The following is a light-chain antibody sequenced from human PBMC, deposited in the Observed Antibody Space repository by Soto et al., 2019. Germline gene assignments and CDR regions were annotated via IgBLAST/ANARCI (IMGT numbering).Light chain of an antibody. CDR3: QQYGSSPQT. CDR1: QSVSSY. V-gene: IGKV3-20*01. CDR2: GAS. Sequence: IVLTQYPATLSLAPGERVEVCCRASQSVSSYLAWYQQKPGQAPRLLIYGASSRATGIPDRFSGSGSGTDFTLTISRLEPEDFAVYYCQQYGSSPQTFGQGTRLEIK. J-gene: IGKJ5*01.